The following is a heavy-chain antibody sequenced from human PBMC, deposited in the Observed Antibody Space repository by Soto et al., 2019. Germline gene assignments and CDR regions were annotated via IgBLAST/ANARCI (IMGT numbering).Heavy chain of an antibody. V-gene: IGHV1-3*01. CDR3: VLSREAYYYYGMDV. CDR1: GYTFTSYA. CDR2: INAGNGNT. D-gene: IGHD1-26*01. J-gene: IGHJ6*02. Sequence: ASVKVSGKASGYTFTSYAMHCVLQSPVQRLEWMGWINAGNGNTKYSQKFQGRVTITRDTSASTAYMELSSLRSEDTAVYYCVLSREAYYYYGMDVWGQGTTVTVSS.